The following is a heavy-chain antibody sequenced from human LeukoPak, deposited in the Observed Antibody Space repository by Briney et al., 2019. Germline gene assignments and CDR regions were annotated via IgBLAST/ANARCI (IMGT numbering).Heavy chain of an antibody. Sequence: ASVKVSCKASGYTFTGYYMHWVRQAPGQGLEWMGWINPNSGGTNYAQKFQGRVTMTRDTSISTAYMELSRLRSDDTAVYYCANQKGPYNWNYDYWGQGTLVTVSS. CDR3: ANQKGPYNWNYDY. CDR2: INPNSGGT. V-gene: IGHV1-2*02. CDR1: GYTFTGYY. D-gene: IGHD1-7*01. J-gene: IGHJ4*02.